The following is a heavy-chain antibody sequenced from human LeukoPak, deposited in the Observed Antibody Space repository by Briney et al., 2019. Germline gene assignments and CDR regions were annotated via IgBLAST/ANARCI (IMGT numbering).Heavy chain of an antibody. D-gene: IGHD2-8*01. J-gene: IGHJ2*01. Sequence: SETLSLTCSVSGASISNYYWSWIRQPPGKGLEWVAYIYYSGSPNYNPSLKSRVTISVDTSKNQFSLKLSSVTAADTAMYYCARVPYCTNGVCYRRWYFDLWGRGTLATVSS. CDR3: ARVPYCTNGVCYRRWYFDL. V-gene: IGHV4-59*01. CDR1: GASISNYY. CDR2: IYYSGSP.